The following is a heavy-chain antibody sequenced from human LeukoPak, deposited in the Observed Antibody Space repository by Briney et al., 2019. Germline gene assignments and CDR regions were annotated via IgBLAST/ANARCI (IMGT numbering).Heavy chain of an antibody. Sequence: ASVRVSCKASGYTFTSYGITWVRQAPGQGIEWMGWISAYNGNTNYGQNHQGRVTMTTDTSASTAYMELRSLRSDDTAVYYCARDIHYDSSGYYALIGYNWFDPWGQETLVTVSS. CDR3: ARDIHYDSSGYYALIGYNWFDP. J-gene: IGHJ5*02. D-gene: IGHD3-22*01. V-gene: IGHV1-18*01. CDR2: ISAYNGNT. CDR1: GYTFTSYG.